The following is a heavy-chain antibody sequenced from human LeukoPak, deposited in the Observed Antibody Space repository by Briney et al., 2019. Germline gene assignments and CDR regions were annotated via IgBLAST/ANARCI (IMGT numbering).Heavy chain of an antibody. CDR1: GGSISSYY. Sequence: SETLSLTCTVSGGSISSYYRSWIRQPPGKGLEWIGYIYYSGSTNYNPSLKSRVTISVDTSKNQFSLKLSSVTAADTAVYYCARGLNSSSWYAARFPFDYWGQGTLVTVSS. V-gene: IGHV4-59*01. D-gene: IGHD6-13*01. J-gene: IGHJ4*02. CDR3: ARGLNSSSWYAARFPFDY. CDR2: IYYSGST.